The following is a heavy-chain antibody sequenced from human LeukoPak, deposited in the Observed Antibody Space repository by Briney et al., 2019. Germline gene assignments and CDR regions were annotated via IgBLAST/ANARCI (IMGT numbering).Heavy chain of an antibody. V-gene: IGHV5-51*01. Sequence: GESLKISCKGSGYSFTYYWIDWVRQMPGKGLEWMGIIYPNDSDTRYRPSFQGQVSISADKSINTAYLQWSSLKASDTAMYFCARPNITYYYDSSGYDGFDVWGQGTMVTASS. J-gene: IGHJ3*01. D-gene: IGHD3-22*01. CDR3: ARPNITYYYDSSGYDGFDV. CDR1: GYSFTYYW. CDR2: IYPNDSDT.